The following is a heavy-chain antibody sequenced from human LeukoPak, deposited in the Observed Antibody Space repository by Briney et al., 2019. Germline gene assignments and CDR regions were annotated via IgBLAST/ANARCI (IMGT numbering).Heavy chain of an antibody. J-gene: IGHJ4*02. D-gene: IGHD3-3*01. CDR3: ARHFRTKYYGYFYH. Sequence: GESLKISCKGSGYGFASYWDGWVRQLPGKGPECIGVIYPGDSDTTYHPAFEGQGTLSADKSISTTYLQWRSLRASDTAIYYCARHFRTKYYGYFYHWGQGTLVTVSS. CDR2: IYPGDSDT. V-gene: IGHV5-51*01. CDR1: GYGFASYW.